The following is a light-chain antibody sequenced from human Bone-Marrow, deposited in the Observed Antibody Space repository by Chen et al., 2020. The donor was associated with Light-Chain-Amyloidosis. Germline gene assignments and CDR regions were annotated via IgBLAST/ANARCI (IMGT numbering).Light chain of an antibody. CDR1: SGTIASNY. CDR2: EDN. J-gene: IGLJ2*01. CDR3: QSYDNNYSVV. V-gene: IGLV6-57*04. Sequence: NFMLTQPHSVSESPGKTVTISCTRSSGTIASNYVHWYQQRPGSAPIIVIYEDNQRPSGVPDRFSGSIDSSSNSASLTISALKTDDEADYYCQSYDNNYSVVCGGGTKLTVL.